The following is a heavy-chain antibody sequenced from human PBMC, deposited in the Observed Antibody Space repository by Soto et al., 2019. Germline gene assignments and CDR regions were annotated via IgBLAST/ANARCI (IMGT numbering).Heavy chain of an antibody. Sequence: EVQLLESGGDLLQPGGSLRLSCAASGFTFSNYAMTWVRQAPGKGLEWVSVISGSGGSTYYADSVKVRFTISRDTSKNTLYLQMNNLRAEDTALYYCAKGTSYYDSSGFDYWGQGTLVTVSS. V-gene: IGHV3-23*01. J-gene: IGHJ4*02. D-gene: IGHD3-22*01. CDR2: ISGSGGST. CDR1: GFTFSNYA. CDR3: AKGTSYYDSSGFDY.